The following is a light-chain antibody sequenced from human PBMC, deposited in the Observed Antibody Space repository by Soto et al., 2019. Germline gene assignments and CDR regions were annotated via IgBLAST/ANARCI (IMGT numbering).Light chain of an antibody. V-gene: IGKV3-11*01. CDR3: QQRFNWPPLT. CDR2: DAS. CDR1: QSVSSY. Sequence: EIVLTQSPATLSLSPGERATLSCRASQSVSSYLAWYQQKPGQAPRLLIYDASNRATGIPARFSGSGSGTDFTLTISSLEPEDFAVNYCQQRFNWPPLTFGGGTRVEIK. J-gene: IGKJ4*01.